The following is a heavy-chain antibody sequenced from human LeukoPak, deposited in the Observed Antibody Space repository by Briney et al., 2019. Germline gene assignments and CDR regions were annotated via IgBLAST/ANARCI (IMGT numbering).Heavy chain of an antibody. CDR3: ARPTAYDFWSGSLDY. CDR2: INSDGSST. J-gene: IGHJ4*02. CDR1: GFTFSSYW. V-gene: IGHV3-74*01. D-gene: IGHD3-3*01. Sequence: SGGSLRLSCAASGFTFSSYWMHLVRQVPGKGLVWVSRINSDGSSTSYADSVKGRFTISRDNAKSTLYLQMNSLRAEDTAVYYCARPTAYDFWSGSLDYWGQGTLVTVSS.